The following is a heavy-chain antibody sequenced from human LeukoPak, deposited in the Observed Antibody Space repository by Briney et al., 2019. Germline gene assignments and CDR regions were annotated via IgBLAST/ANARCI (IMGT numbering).Heavy chain of an antibody. J-gene: IGHJ3*02. V-gene: IGHV4-34*01. CDR3: ASLLEYCSSTSCYGVFDI. CDR1: GGSFSGYY. CDR2: INHSRST. D-gene: IGHD2-2*01. Sequence: PSETLSLTCAVYGGSFSGYYWSWIRQPPGKGLEWIGEINHSRSTNYNPSLKGRVTISVETSKNQFSLTLSSVTAADTAVYFCASLLEYCSSTSCYGVFDIWGQGTMVSVSS.